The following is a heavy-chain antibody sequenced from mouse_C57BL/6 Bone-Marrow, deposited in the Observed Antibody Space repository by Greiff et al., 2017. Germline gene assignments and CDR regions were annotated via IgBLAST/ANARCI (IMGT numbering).Heavy chain of an antibody. CDR1: GFTFSSYG. J-gene: IGHJ2*01. CDR2: ISSGGSYT. CDR3: ARHGHYYGSSYYFDY. Sequence: EVQGVESGGDLVKPGGSLKLSCAASGFTFSSYGMSWVRQTPDKRLEWVATISSGGSYTYYPDSVKGRLTISRDNAKNTLYLQMSSLKAEDTAMYYCARHGHYYGSSYYFDYWGQGTTLTVSS. D-gene: IGHD1-1*01. V-gene: IGHV5-6*01.